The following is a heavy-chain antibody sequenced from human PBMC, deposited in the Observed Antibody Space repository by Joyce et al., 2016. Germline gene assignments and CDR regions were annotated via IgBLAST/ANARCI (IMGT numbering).Heavy chain of an antibody. J-gene: IGHJ4*02. V-gene: IGHV1-2*06. Sequence: QVQLVQSGAEGKKPGASLKVSCRASGYPFTGYYIHWMRQAPGQRPEWMGRINPKTGLTKYAQNFEGRVTMTGETSINTVFMELRSLKFDDTAVYYCARGAYSDYPYCDFWGQGTLVTVSS. D-gene: IGHD2-21*01. CDR1: GYPFTGYY. CDR3: ARGAYSDYPYCDF. CDR2: INPKTGLT.